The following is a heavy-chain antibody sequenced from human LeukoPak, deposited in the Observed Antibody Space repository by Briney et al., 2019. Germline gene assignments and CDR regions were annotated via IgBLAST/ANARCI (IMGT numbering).Heavy chain of an antibody. D-gene: IGHD6-19*01. J-gene: IGHJ4*02. V-gene: IGHV4-31*03. Sequence: SQTPSLTCTVSGGSISSGGYYWSWIRQHPGKGLEWIGYIYYSGSTYYNPSLKSRVTISVDTSKNQFSLKLSSVTAADTAVYYCARAAARSIAVNFDYWGQGTLVTVSS. CDR1: GGSISSGGYY. CDR2: IYYSGST. CDR3: ARAAARSIAVNFDY.